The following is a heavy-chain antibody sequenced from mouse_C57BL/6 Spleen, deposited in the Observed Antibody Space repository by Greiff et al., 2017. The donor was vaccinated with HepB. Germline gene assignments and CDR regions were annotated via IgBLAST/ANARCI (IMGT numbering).Heavy chain of an antibody. CDR2: IYPGDGDT. Sequence: VQLQQSGPELVKPGASVKISCKASGYAFSSSWMNWVKQRPGKGLEWIGRIYPGDGDTNYNGKFKGKATLTADKSSSTAYMQLSSLTSEDSAVYFCARGDDGLFDYWGQGTTLTVSS. CDR3: ARGDDGLFDY. J-gene: IGHJ2*01. CDR1: GYAFSSSW. D-gene: IGHD3-1*01. V-gene: IGHV1-82*01.